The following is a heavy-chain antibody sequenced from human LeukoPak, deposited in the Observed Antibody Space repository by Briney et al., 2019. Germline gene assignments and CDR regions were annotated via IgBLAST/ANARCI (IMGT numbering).Heavy chain of an antibody. J-gene: IGHJ4*02. CDR1: GFTFSSYA. CDR2: ISGSGGST. Sequence: PGGSLRLSCAASGFTFSSYAMSWVRQAPGKGLEWVSAISGSGGSTYYADSVKGRFTISRDNSKNTLYLQMNSLRAEDTAVYYCAKDPETPKTTLRFLEWPENYWGQGTLVTVSS. V-gene: IGHV3-23*01. CDR3: AKDPETPKTTLRFLEWPENY. D-gene: IGHD3-3*01.